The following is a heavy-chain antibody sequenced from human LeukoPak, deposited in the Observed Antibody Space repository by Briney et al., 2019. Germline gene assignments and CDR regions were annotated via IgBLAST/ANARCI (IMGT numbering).Heavy chain of an antibody. Sequence: GGSLRLSCAASGFIFSDYVMNWVRQAPGKGLEWVSAVTGGGDTTHYADPVKGRFTISRDNSKNTLFLQINSLRGEDTAVYYCAKDGIDWGSHFASGGQGTLVTVSS. V-gene: IGHV3-23*01. CDR2: VTGGGDTT. D-gene: IGHD3-9*01. CDR1: GFIFSDYV. CDR3: AKDGIDWGSHFAS. J-gene: IGHJ4*02.